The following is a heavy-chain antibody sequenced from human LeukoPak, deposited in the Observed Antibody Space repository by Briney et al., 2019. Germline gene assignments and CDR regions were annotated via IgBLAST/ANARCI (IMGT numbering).Heavy chain of an antibody. CDR2: IYYRGTT. D-gene: IGHD6-19*01. CDR1: GASVSSGSHY. Sequence: SETLSLTCTVSGASVSSGSHYWNWIRQSPGRGLEWIGHIYYRGTTNYTPSLKSRVTISVDTSMNQFSLRLSSVTAADTAVYFCARSFYSTGWYTPLRWFDTWGQGTLVTVSS. V-gene: IGHV4-61*01. CDR3: ARSFYSTGWYTPLRWFDT. J-gene: IGHJ5*02.